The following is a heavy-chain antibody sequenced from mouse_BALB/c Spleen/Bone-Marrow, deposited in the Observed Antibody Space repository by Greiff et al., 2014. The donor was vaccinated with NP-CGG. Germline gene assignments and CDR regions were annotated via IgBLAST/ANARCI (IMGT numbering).Heavy chain of an antibody. D-gene: IGHD2-3*01. Sequence: SGPELVKPGASVKISCKTSGYTFSDYTLHWVKQSHGKSLEWIGGVNPNIGGTSYNQKFKGKASLTVNKPSTTAYMELRSLTSDDSAVYYCARGRWYYWGQGTTPTVSS. CDR3: ARGRWYY. J-gene: IGHJ2*01. CDR2: VNPNIGGT. V-gene: IGHV1-22*01. CDR1: GYTFSDYT.